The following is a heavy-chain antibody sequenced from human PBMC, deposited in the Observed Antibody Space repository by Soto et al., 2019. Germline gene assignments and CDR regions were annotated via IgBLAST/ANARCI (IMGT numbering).Heavy chain of an antibody. Sequence: QLQLQESGSGLVKPSQTLSLTCAVSGGSISSGGYSWSWIRQPPGKGLEWVGYIYHSGSTYYNPSLKSRDTISVDRSKNQFSLKLSSVTAADTAVYYCARAVLRYFDWLFFDYWGQGTLVTVSS. CDR1: GGSISSGGYS. CDR2: IYHSGST. CDR3: ARAVLRYFDWLFFDY. D-gene: IGHD3-9*01. V-gene: IGHV4-30-2*01. J-gene: IGHJ4*02.